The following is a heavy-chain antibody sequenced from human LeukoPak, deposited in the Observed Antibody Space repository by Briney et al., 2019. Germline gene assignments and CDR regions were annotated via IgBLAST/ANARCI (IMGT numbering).Heavy chain of an antibody. J-gene: IGHJ6*02. CDR2: ISSSSSYI. CDR3: GAIGWLQLEDYYYYGMDV. V-gene: IGHV3-21*04. CDR1: GFTFSSYS. D-gene: IGHD5-12*01. Sequence: GGSLRLSCAASGFTFSSYSMNWVRQAPGKGLEWVSSISSSSSYIYYADSVKGRFTISRDNAKNSLYLQMNSLRAEDTAVYYCGAIGWLQLEDYYYYGMDVWGQGTTVTVSS.